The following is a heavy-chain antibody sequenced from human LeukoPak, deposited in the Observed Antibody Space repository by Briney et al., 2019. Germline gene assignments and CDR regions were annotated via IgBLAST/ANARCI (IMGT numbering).Heavy chain of an antibody. D-gene: IGHD3-16*01. V-gene: IGHV4-34*01. J-gene: IGHJ4*02. CDR1: GGSFSGYY. Sequence: SETLSLTCAVYGGSFSGYYWSWIRQPPGKGLEWIGEINHSGSTNYNPFLKSRVTISVDTSKNQFSLKLSSVTAADTAVYYCARGRKKGAAALHYDYWGQGTLVTVSS. CDR2: INHSGST. CDR3: ARGRKKGAAALHYDY.